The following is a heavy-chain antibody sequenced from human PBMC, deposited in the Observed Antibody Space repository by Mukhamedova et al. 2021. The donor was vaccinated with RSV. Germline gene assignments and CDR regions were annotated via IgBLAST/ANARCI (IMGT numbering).Heavy chain of an antibody. J-gene: IGHJ4*02. V-gene: IGHV1-24*01. CDR2: FDPEDGET. Sequence: PGKGLEWMGGFDPEDGETIYEQKFQGRVTMTEDTSTDTAYMELSSVRSEDTAVYYCATGRSGGSDYVRYFEYWGQGT. D-gene: IGHD1-26*01. CDR3: ATGRSGGSDYVRYFEY.